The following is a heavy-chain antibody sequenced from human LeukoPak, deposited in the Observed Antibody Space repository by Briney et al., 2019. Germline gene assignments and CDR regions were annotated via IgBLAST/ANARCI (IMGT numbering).Heavy chain of an antibody. Sequence: GGSLRLSCAASGFIVNTNYMTWARQAPGRGLEWGSFIYADGTTYYADSVKGRFTISRDISKNEVYLQMNSLRPEDTAVYYCARDSYGDANFDSWGQGTLVTVSS. D-gene: IGHD4-17*01. CDR1: GFIVNTNY. CDR3: ARDSYGDANFDS. J-gene: IGHJ4*02. V-gene: IGHV3-53*01. CDR2: IYADGTT.